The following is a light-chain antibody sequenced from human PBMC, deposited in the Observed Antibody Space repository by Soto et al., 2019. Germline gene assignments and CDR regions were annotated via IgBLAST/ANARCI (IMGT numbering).Light chain of an antibody. CDR3: QKYNSALFT. CDR1: QGISNY. J-gene: IGKJ3*01. CDR2: AAY. Sequence: DVQMTQSPSSLSASVGDRVAITCRGSQGISNYLAWYQQKPGKVPKLLIYAAYTLQSGVPSRFSGSGSGTDFTLTISSLQPEDVATYYCQKYNSALFTFGPGTKVDIK. V-gene: IGKV1-27*01.